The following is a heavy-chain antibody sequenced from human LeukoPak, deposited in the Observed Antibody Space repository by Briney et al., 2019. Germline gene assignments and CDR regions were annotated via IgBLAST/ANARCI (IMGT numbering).Heavy chain of an antibody. CDR2: ISGSGGST. J-gene: IGHJ4*02. CDR1: GFTFSSYA. V-gene: IGHV3-23*01. CDR3: AKFLPTHIVVANYYFDY. Sequence: GGSLRLSCAASGFTFSSYAMSWVRQAPGKGLEWASAISGSGGSTYYADSVKGRFTISRDNSKNTLYLQMNSLRAEDTAVYYCAKFLPTHIVVANYYFDYWGQGTLVTVSS. D-gene: IGHD2-21*01.